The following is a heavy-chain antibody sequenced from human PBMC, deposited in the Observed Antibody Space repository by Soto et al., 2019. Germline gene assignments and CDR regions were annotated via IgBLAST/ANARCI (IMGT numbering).Heavy chain of an antibody. CDR2: ISGSGGST. J-gene: IGHJ6*02. Sequence: EVQLLESGGGLVQPGGSLRLSCAASGFTFSSYAMSWVRQAPGKGLEWVSAISGSGGSTYYADSVKGRFTISRDNSKNTLYLQMNSLRAEDTAVYYCAKVNRRYYYGSGVPPSPMDVWGQGTTVTVSS. CDR1: GFTFSSYA. D-gene: IGHD3-10*01. CDR3: AKVNRRYYYGSGVPPSPMDV. V-gene: IGHV3-23*01.